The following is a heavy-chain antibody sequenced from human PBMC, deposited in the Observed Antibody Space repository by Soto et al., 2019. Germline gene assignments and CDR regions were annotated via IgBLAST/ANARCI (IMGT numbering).Heavy chain of an antibody. CDR3: ARAIEPFHSSSSKYYYYGMDV. Sequence: SVKVSCKASGGTFSSYAISWVRQAPGQGLEWMGGIIPIFGTATYAQKFQGRVTITADESTSTAYMELSSLRSEDTAVYYCARAIEPFHSSSSKYYYYGMDVWGQGTTVTVSS. CDR2: IIPIFGTA. J-gene: IGHJ6*02. CDR1: GGTFSSYA. D-gene: IGHD6-6*01. V-gene: IGHV1-69*13.